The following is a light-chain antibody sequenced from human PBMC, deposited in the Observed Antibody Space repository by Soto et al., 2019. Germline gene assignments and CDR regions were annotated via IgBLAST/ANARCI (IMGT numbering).Light chain of an antibody. CDR1: ISDVGRYNY. Sequence: QSALTQPASVSGSPGQSITIYCTGTISDVGRYNYVSWYQQHPGKAPKLMIYEVSNRPSGVSNRFSASKSGNTASLTISGLQAEDEADYYCTSYTSSTTWVFGGGTKLTVL. CDR2: EVS. V-gene: IGLV2-14*01. CDR3: TSYTSSTTWV. J-gene: IGLJ3*02.